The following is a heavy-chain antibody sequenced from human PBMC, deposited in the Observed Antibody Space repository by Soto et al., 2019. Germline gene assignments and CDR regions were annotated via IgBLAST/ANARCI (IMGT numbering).Heavy chain of an antibody. CDR3: AKGYSSSSALYNWFDP. CDR2: TSGSGDTT. V-gene: IGHV3-23*01. Sequence: GESLQISCAASGFTFSSYAMTWVRQAPGKGREWVSETSGSGDTTYYADSVKGRFTISRNNSKNTLYLQMHSLRAEDTAVYYCAKGYSSSSALYNWFDPWGQGTLVTVSS. D-gene: IGHD6-6*01. J-gene: IGHJ5*02. CDR1: GFTFSSYA.